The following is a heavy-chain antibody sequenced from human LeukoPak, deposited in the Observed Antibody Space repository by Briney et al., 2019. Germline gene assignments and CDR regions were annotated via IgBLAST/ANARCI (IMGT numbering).Heavy chain of an antibody. D-gene: IGHD3-3*01. Sequence: ASVKVSCKVSGGTFSSYAISWVRQAPGQGLEWMGGIIPIFGTANYAQKFQGRVTITADESTSTAYMELSSLRSEDTAVYYCARVARFLEWLLPSLNYGMDVWGQGTTVTVSS. CDR1: GGTFSSYA. CDR2: IIPIFGTA. CDR3: ARVARFLEWLLPSLNYGMDV. J-gene: IGHJ6*02. V-gene: IGHV1-69*13.